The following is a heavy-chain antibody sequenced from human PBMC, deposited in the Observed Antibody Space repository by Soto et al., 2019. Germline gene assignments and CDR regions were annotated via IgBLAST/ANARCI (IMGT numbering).Heavy chain of an antibody. Sequence: GGSLRLSCAASGFTFSTYAMHWVRQAPGKGLEWVAVISYDGTNKYYADSVRGRFTISRDNSKNTLFLQMNSLRAEDTAVYYCAKDGGGYNYGYVMLDKYYYGMDVWDQGTTVTVSS. V-gene: IGHV3-30-3*01. CDR2: ISYDGTNK. CDR1: GFTFSTYA. CDR3: AKDGGGYNYGYVMLDKYYYGMDV. J-gene: IGHJ6*02. D-gene: IGHD5-18*01.